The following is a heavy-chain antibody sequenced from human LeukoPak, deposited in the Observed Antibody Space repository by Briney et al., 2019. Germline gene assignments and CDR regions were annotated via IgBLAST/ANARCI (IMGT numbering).Heavy chain of an antibody. CDR2: IGGSGGDT. D-gene: IGHD4-23*01. CDR1: GFTFSSNA. CDR3: AKGVGAGNSVYFDY. J-gene: IGHJ4*02. V-gene: IGHV3-23*01. Sequence: GGSLRLSWAASGFTFSSNAMSGVGKAQGKGLEWVEVIGGSGGDTFYADSVKGRFTISRDNSKNTLYLQMNNLRAEDTAVYYCAKGVGAGNSVYFDYWGQGTLVTVSS.